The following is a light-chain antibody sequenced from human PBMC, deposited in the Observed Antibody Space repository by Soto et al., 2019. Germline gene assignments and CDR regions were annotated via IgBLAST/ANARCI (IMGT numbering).Light chain of an antibody. J-gene: IGLJ1*01. CDR1: NXDVGSYNL. CDR3: FSYAGDSVYV. Sequence: QSALTQPASVSGSPRQSITISCTGTNXDVGSYNLVSWFQQHPGKAPKLVIYEVTKRPSGVSDRFSGSKSGNTASLTISGLQAEDEADYYCFSYAGDSVYVFGTGTKV. CDR2: EVT. V-gene: IGLV2-23*02.